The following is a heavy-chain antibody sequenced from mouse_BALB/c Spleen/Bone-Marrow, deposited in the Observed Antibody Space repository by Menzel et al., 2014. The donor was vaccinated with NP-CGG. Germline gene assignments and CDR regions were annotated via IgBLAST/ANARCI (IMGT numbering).Heavy chain of an antibody. V-gene: IGHV1S22*01. CDR1: GYTFTSYW. J-gene: IGHJ1*01. Sequence: LQQSGSELVRPGASVKLSCKASGYTFTSYWMHWVKQRHGQGLEWIGNIYPGSGSTNYDEKFKSKGTLTVDTSSSTAYMRLSSLTSEDSAVYCCTRGDGNYWYFDVWGAGTTVTVSS. CDR3: TRGDGNYWYFDV. CDR2: IYPGSGST. D-gene: IGHD2-1*01.